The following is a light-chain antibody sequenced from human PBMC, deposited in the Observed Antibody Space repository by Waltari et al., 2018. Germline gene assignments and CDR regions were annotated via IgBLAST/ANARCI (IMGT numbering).Light chain of an antibody. V-gene: IGLV2-23*02. CDR2: EVS. CDR1: SSDVADYTL. Sequence: SALTQPASASGSPGQSITISCTETSSDVADYTLLSWYHHHPGGAPKLLIYEVSKRPSGVSSRFSGSKSGKAASLTISVLQAEDEGDYYCCAFAGYGVYVFGSGTHVAVL. CDR3: CAFAGYGVYV. J-gene: IGLJ1*01.